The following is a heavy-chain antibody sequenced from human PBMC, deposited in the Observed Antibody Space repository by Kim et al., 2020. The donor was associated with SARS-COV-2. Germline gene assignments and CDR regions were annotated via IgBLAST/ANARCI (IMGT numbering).Heavy chain of an antibody. CDR1: GFTFSSYG. CDR3: AKELLAAAGTGAY. D-gene: IGHD6-13*01. Sequence: GGSLRLSCAASGFTFSSYGMHWVRQAPGKGLEWVAVISYDGSNKYYADSVKGRFTISRDNSKNTLYLQMNSLRAEDTAVYYCAKELLAAAGTGAYWGQGTLVTVSS. V-gene: IGHV3-30*18. J-gene: IGHJ4*02. CDR2: ISYDGSNK.